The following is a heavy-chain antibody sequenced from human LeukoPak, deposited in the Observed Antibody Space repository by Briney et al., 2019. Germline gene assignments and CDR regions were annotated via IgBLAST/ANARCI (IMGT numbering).Heavy chain of an antibody. CDR2: IYYTGAT. J-gene: IGHJ4*02. V-gene: IGHV4-59*08. Sequence: PSETLSLTCTVSGGSISNYYWTWIRHPPGKGLELIGYIYYTGATSYNPSLKSRVTISVDTSKNQFSLRLTSVTAADSAVYYCARYGGSGWVIDNWGQGTLVTVSS. CDR3: ARYGGSGWVIDN. D-gene: IGHD6-19*01. CDR1: GGSISNYY.